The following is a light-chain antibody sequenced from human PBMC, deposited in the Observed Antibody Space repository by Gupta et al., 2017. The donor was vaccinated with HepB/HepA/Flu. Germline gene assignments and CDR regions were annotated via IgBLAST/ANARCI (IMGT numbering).Light chain of an antibody. CDR2: DAF. Sequence: EIVMTQSPATLSVSPRTRVTLSCRASESIGTNLAWYQQKPGQSPRLLVYDAFKTASGVTGRFRGSGYETEFTLTSSGRQSEDFAFYYWQQYKRPLTFGGGTKVEIK. V-gene: IGKV3-15*01. J-gene: IGKJ4*01. CDR3: QQYKRPLT. CDR1: ESIGTN.